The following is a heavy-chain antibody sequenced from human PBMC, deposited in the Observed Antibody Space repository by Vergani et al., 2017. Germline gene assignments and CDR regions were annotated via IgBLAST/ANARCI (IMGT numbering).Heavy chain of an antibody. Sequence: QVQLQESGPGLVKPSETLSLTCTVSGGSISSSSYYWGWIRQPPGKGLEWIGSIYYSGSTYYNPSLKSRVTISVDTSKNQFSLKLSSVTAADTAVYYCARQANYYDSSPLDYWGQGTLVTVSS. V-gene: IGHV4-39*01. CDR1: GGSISSSSYY. CDR2: IYYSGST. CDR3: ARQANYYDSSPLDY. D-gene: IGHD3-22*01. J-gene: IGHJ4*02.